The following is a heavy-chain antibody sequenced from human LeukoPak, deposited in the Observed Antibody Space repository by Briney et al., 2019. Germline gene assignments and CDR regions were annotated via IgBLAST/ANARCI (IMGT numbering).Heavy chain of an antibody. CDR3: ARGRGGIAAAAAYGPVYYYYYGMDV. CDR1: GGSISSGGYS. J-gene: IGHJ6*02. V-gene: IGHV4-30-2*01. CDR2: IYHSGST. Sequence: SETLSLTCAVSGGSISSGGYSWSWIRQPPGKGLEWIGYIYHSGSTYCNPSLKSRVTISVDRSKNQFSLKLSSVTAADTAVYYCARGRGGIAAAAAYGPVYYYYYGMDVWGQGTTVTVSS. D-gene: IGHD6-13*01.